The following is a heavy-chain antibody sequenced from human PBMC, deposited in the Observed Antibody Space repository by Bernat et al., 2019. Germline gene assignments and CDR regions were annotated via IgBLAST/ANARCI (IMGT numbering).Heavy chain of an antibody. CDR3: ARVSLYGAPASAMDV. D-gene: IGHD4-17*01. J-gene: IGHJ6*02. CDR1: KFTFSSYG. CDR2: IWHDGSNE. Sequence: QVQLVESGGGVVQTERSQRLSCEASKFTFSSYGMHWVRQAPGKGLEWVAVIWHDGSNENYADSVKGRFTISRDNSENTLYLQMNNLRAEDTAVYYCARVSLYGAPASAMDVWGQGTTVTVSS. V-gene: IGHV3-33*01.